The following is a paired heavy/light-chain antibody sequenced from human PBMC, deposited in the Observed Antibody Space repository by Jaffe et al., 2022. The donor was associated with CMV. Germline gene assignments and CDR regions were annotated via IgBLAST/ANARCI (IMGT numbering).Heavy chain of an antibody. Sequence: QVQLLQSGPGLVKPSETLSLTCTVSGGSISGFYWTWIRQPAGEGLEWIGRIDSSGNTNHNPSLKSRVTMSVDTPKNQFSLKLTSVTAADTAVYYCARDDFDGYGGKNYFDYWGQGTLVTVSS. J-gene: IGHJ4*02. V-gene: IGHV4-4*07. CDR1: GGSISGFY. CDR2: IDSSGNT. D-gene: IGHD5-18*01. CDR3: ARDDFDGYGGKNYFDY.
Light chain of an antibody. J-gene: IGLJ3*02. V-gene: IGLV1-44*01. CDR2: SNN. CDR3: SSWDVSLNRWV. Sequence: QSVLTQPPSASETPGQRVTISCSGSRSTIGSNSVNWYQQFPGTAPQLLIHSNNQRPSGVPDRFSGSTSGTSASLAISGLQSEDEADYYCSSWDVSLNRWVFGGGTKVTVL. CDR1: RSTIGSNS.